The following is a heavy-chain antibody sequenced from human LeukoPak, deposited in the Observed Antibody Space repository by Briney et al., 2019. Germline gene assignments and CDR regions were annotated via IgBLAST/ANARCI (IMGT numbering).Heavy chain of an antibody. CDR2: INPNTGGR. Sequence: ASVKVSCKTSGYTFTDYYFHWVRQAPGQGLEWMGWINPNTGGRGYAQKFQGRVTMTRDTSISAAYMELSSLRSDGTAVYYCARGALGYGADLFDIWGQGTMVTVSS. CDR3: ARGALGYGADLFDI. CDR1: GYTFTDYY. J-gene: IGHJ3*02. D-gene: IGHD4-17*01. V-gene: IGHV1-2*02.